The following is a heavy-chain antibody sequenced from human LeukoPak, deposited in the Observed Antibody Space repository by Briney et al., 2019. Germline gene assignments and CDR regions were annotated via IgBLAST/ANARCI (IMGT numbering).Heavy chain of an antibody. CDR1: GYTFTSYG. CDR2: ISAYNGNT. V-gene: IGHV1-18*01. CDR3: ALRWYGYYYYGMDV. J-gene: IGHJ6*02. D-gene: IGHD4-23*01. Sequence: GASVRVSCKASGYTFTSYGISWVRQAPGQGLEWMGWISAYNGNTNYAQKLQGRVTMTTDTSTSTAYMELRSLRSDDTAVYYCALRWYGYYYYGMDVWGQGTTVIVSS.